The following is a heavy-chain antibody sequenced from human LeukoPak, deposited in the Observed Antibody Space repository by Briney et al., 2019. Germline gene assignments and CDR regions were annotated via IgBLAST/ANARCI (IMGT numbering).Heavy chain of an antibody. Sequence: PSETLSLICTVSGGSINNHYWSWIRQPAGKGLEWIGRIYTRWSPNYNPSLKSRVNMSVDTSKNQFSMKLSSVTAADTAVYYCARGRYCSTDICSGGDAFDIWGQGTMVSVSS. V-gene: IGHV4-4*07. CDR2: IYTRWSP. D-gene: IGHD2-2*01. CDR1: GGSINNHY. J-gene: IGHJ3*02. CDR3: ARGRYCSTDICSGGDAFDI.